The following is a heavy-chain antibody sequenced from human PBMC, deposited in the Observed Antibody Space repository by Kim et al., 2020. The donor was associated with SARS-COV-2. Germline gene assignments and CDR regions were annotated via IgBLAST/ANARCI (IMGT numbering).Heavy chain of an antibody. V-gene: IGHV4-39*01. CDR2: IHYSGST. J-gene: IGHJ4*02. Sequence: SETLSLTCTVSGGSISSSSYYWGWIRQPPGKGLEWIGSIHYSGSTYYNPSLKSRVTMSVDTSKNQFSLKLSSVTAADTAVYYCASYSSSAFDYWGQGTLVTVSS. CDR1: GGSISSSSYY. D-gene: IGHD6-6*01. CDR3: ASYSSSAFDY.